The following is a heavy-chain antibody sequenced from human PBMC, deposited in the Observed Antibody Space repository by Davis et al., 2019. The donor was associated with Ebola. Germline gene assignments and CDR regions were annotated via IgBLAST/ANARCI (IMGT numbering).Heavy chain of an antibody. Sequence: PSETLSLTCTVSGGSISSGGYYWSWIRQHPGKGLEWIGYIYYSGRTYYNPSLKSRVTISVDTSKNQFSLKLSSVTAADTAVYYCAREVTRWFDPWGQGTLVTVSS. J-gene: IGHJ5*02. CDR3: AREVTRWFDP. V-gene: IGHV4-31*03. D-gene: IGHD4-23*01. CDR1: GGSISSGGYY. CDR2: IYYSGRT.